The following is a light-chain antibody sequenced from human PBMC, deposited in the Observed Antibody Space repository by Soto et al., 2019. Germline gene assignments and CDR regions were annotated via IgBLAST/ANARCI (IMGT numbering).Light chain of an antibody. J-gene: IGLJ1*01. CDR3: RSYTSSSTQYV. CDR1: SSEVGGDNY. CDR2: DVS. Sequence: QSALTQPASVSGSTGQSIAISCTGTSSEVGGDNYVSWYQQHPGKAPKLLIYDVSNRPSGVSNRFSGSKSGNTASLTISGLQTEDEADYYCRSYTSSSTQYVFGTGNKVTVL. V-gene: IGLV2-14*01.